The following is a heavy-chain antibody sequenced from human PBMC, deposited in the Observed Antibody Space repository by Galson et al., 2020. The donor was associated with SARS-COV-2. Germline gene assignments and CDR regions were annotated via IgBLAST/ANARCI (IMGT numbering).Heavy chain of an antibody. Sequence: GESLKISCAASGFTFSSYAMSWVRQAPGKGLEWVSAISGSGGSTYYADSVKGRFTISRDNSKNTLYLQMNSLRAEDTAVYYCAKGIKKVTVIPFDYWGQGTRVTVSS. D-gene: IGHD4-17*01. J-gene: IGHJ4*02. V-gene: IGHV3-23*01. CDR2: ISGSGGST. CDR1: GFTFSSYA. CDR3: AKGIKKVTVIPFDY.